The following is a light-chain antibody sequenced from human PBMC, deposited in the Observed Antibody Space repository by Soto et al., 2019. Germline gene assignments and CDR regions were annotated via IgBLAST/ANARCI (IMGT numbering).Light chain of an antibody. CDR3: HHYGSS. Sequence: EIVLTQSPGTLSLSPGERASLSCRASQSVNSKYLAWYQQKPGQAPRLVIYGASNRATGLPDRFSGSGSETDFTLTISRLEPEDFAFYYCHHYGSSFGGGTRVEFK. V-gene: IGKV3-20*01. CDR1: QSVNSKY. J-gene: IGKJ4*01. CDR2: GAS.